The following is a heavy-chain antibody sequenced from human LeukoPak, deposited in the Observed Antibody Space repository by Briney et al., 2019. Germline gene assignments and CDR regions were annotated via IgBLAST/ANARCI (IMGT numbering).Heavy chain of an antibody. J-gene: IGHJ4*02. CDR1: GYSFTNYW. Sequence: GESLKISCKASGYSFTNYWIGWVRQMPGKGLEWMGIIYPGDSDTRYSPSFQGQVTISADKSTSSAYLQWSSLKASDNAMYYCARRSRSGWEFDCWGQGTLVTVSS. CDR3: ARRSRSGWEFDC. D-gene: IGHD6-19*01. CDR2: IYPGDSDT. V-gene: IGHV5-51*01.